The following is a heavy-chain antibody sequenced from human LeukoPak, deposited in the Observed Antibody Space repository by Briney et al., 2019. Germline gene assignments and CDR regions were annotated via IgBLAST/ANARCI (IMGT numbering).Heavy chain of an antibody. V-gene: IGHV1-69*05. J-gene: IGHJ4*02. Sequence: ASVKVSCKASVGTFSSYAISWGRQAPGQGLEWMGGIIPIFGTANYAQKFQGRVTITTDESTSTAYMELRSLRSEDTAVYYCASIGGGATPTFDYWGQGTLVTVSS. CDR1: VGTFSSYA. CDR2: IIPIFGTA. D-gene: IGHD1-26*01. CDR3: ASIGGGATPTFDY.